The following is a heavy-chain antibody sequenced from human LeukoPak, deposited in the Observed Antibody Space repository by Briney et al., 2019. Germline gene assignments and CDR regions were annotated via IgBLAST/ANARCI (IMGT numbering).Heavy chain of an antibody. J-gene: IGHJ6*03. CDR1: GFTFSSYG. V-gene: IGHV3-30*02. CDR3: AKEGKPGYYYYMDV. CDR2: IWYGGSNK. Sequence: GGSLRLSCAASGFTFSSYGMHWVRQAPGKGLEWVAVIWYGGSNKYYADSVKGRFTISRDNSKNTLYLQMNSLRAEDTAVYYCAKEGKPGYYYYMDVWGKGTTVTVSS.